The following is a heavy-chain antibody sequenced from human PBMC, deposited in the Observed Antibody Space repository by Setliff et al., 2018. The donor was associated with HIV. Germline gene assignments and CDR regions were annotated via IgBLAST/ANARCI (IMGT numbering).Heavy chain of an antibody. D-gene: IGHD5-18*01. CDR1: GGSFNGYS. CDR2: ISRSGST. J-gene: IGHJ4*02. Sequence: ASETLSLTCAVYGGSFNGYSWSWMRQPPGKGLEWIGEISRSGSTTYHPSLKSRLTISVDASKRHFSPKLSSVTAADTAVYYCAAWGPRYSYAPYFFDSWGQGTLVTVSS. V-gene: IGHV4-34*01. CDR3: AAWGPRYSYAPYFFDS.